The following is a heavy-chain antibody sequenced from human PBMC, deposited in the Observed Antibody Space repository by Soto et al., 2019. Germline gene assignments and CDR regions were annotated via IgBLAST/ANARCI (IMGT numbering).Heavy chain of an antibody. V-gene: IGHV1-3*01. J-gene: IGHJ5*02. CDR3: ARQWDYDFWSGYFRGRSTNWFDP. D-gene: IGHD3-3*01. CDR2: INAGNGNT. CDR1: GYTFTSYA. Sequence: PSVKVSCKASGYTFTSYAMHWVRQAPGQRLEWMGWINAGNGNTKYSQKFQGRVTITRDTSASTAYMELSSLRSEDTAVYYCARQWDYDFWSGYFRGRSTNWFDPWGQGTLVTVSS.